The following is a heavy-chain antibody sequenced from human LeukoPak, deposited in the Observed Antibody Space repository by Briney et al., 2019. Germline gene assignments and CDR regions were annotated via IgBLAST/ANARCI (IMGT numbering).Heavy chain of an antibody. D-gene: IGHD3-10*01. CDR1: GASISSGGYS. Sequence: PSQTLSLTCAVSGASISSGGYSWSWIRQPPGKGLEWIGEINHSGSTNYNPSLKSRVTISVDTSKNQFSLKLSSVTAADTAVYYCARPPGIYYGSGSYPGAFDIWGQGTMVTVSS. CDR2: INHSGST. V-gene: IGHV4-30-2*01. J-gene: IGHJ3*02. CDR3: ARPPGIYYGSGSYPGAFDI.